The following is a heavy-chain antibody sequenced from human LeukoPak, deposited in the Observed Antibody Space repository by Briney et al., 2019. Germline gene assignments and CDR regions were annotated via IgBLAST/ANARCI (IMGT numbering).Heavy chain of an antibody. CDR1: GFTFGAYS. Sequence: GGSLRLSCAASGFTFGAYSMKWVRQAPGKGLEWVSSISSSSSYIYYADSVKGRFTISRDNAKNSVYLQMNSLRAEDTAVYYCARGRGYCGGGSCYFDYWGQGTLVTVSS. CDR2: ISSSSSYI. V-gene: IGHV3-21*01. J-gene: IGHJ4*02. CDR3: ARGRGYCGGGSCYFDY. D-gene: IGHD2-15*01.